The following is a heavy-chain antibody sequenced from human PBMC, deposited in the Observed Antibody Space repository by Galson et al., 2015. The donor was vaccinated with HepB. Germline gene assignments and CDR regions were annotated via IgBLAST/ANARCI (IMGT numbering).Heavy chain of an antibody. V-gene: IGHV4-59*08. CDR2: IYYSGST. CDR1: GGSISSYY. Sequence: LSLTCTVSGGSISSYYWSWIRQPPGKGLEWIGYIYYSGSTNYNPSLKSRVTISVDTSKNQFSLKLSSVTAADTAVYYCARKGHSYGYYYYYGMDVWGQGTTVTVSS. CDR3: ARKGHSYGYYYYYGMDV. D-gene: IGHD5-18*01. J-gene: IGHJ6*02.